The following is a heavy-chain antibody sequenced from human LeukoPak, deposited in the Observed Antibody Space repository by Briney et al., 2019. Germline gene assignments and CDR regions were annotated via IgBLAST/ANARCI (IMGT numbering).Heavy chain of an antibody. CDR3: ARGPDRLLRYFGWFDP. CDR1: GYTFTGYY. D-gene: IGHD3-9*01. CDR2: INPSGGST. Sequence: ASVKVSCKASGYTFTGYYMHWVRQAPGQGLEWMGIINPSGGSTSYAQKFQGRVTMTRDTSTSTVYMDLSSLRSEDTAVYYCARGPDRLLRYFGWFDPWGQGTLVTVSS. V-gene: IGHV1-46*01. J-gene: IGHJ5*02.